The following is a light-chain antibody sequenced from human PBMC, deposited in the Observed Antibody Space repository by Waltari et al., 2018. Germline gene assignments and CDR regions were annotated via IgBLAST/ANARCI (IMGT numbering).Light chain of an antibody. CDR3: YSSDSTGLRV. CDR2: EDT. V-gene: IGLV3-10*01. Sequence: SYELTQPPSVSVSPGQTARITCSGPELPRKYAYWFQKKSGQAPRLVIYEDTKRPAGIPGRFSGSSSGTVATLTITGDQVDDEADYYCYSSDSTGLRVFGGGTTVVVL. J-gene: IGLJ1*01. CDR1: ELPRKY.